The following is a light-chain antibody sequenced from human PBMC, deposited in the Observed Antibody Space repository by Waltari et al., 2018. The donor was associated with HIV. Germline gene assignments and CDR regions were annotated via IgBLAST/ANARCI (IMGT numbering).Light chain of an antibody. CDR3: QQSYTMPLT. Sequence: DIQMTQSPSSLSASVGHTITITCRASQAISDYLNWYQQKPGRAPKLLIYAATNLQRGVASRFSATRSGTDFTLTIDRLQPEDLATYYCQQSYTMPLTFGGGT. J-gene: IGKJ4*01. V-gene: IGKV1-39*01. CDR1: QAISDY. CDR2: AAT.